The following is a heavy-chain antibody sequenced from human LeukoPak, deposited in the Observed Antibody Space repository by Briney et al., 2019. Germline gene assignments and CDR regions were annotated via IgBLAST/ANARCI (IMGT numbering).Heavy chain of an antibody. CDR3: AKEILTGYYLDS. CDR2: IWYDGSYK. Sequence: GGSLRLSCAASGHTFSSYGMHWVRQAPGKGLEWVAVIWYDGSYKYYADSVKSRFTISRDNAKNTLYLQMNSLRAEDTAVYYCAKEILTGYYLDSWGQGTLITVSS. D-gene: IGHD3-9*01. V-gene: IGHV3-30*02. CDR1: GHTFSSYG. J-gene: IGHJ4*02.